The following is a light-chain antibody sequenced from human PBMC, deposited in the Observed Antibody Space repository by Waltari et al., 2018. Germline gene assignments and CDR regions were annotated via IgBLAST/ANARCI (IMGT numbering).Light chain of an antibody. CDR3: QHYVRLPAT. J-gene: IGKJ1*01. CDR1: QSVSRA. Sequence: EIVLTQSPGTLSLSPGGRATLSCRASQSVSRALAWYQQKPGQAPRLLIYGTSNRATGIPDRFSGSGSGTDFSLTISRLEPEDVAVYFCQHYVRLPATFGQGTKVEIK. V-gene: IGKV3-20*01. CDR2: GTS.